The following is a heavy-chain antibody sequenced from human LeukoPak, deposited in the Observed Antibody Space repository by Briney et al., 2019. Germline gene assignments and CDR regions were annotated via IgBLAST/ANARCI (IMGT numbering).Heavy chain of an antibody. J-gene: IGHJ4*02. CDR2: ISYDGSNK. CDR1: GFTFSSYA. Sequence: PGGSLRLSCAASGFTFSSYAMHWVRQAPGKGLEWVAVISYDGSNKYYADSVKGRFTISRDNSKNTLYLQMNSLRAEDTAVYYCARAITGTTWYYFDYWGQGTLVTVSS. V-gene: IGHV3-30-3*01. CDR3: ARAITGTTWYYFDY. D-gene: IGHD1-20*01.